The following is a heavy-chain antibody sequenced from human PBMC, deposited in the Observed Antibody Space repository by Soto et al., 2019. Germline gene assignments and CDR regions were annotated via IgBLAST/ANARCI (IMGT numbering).Heavy chain of an antibody. V-gene: IGHV3-73*01. CDR1: GFIFSGSA. Sequence: ESGGGLVPPGGSLKLSCAASGFIFSGSAVHWVRQASGKGLEWVGRILSKAGNYATAYPASMKGRFTISRDDSENTAFLQMNSLKTEDTAVYYCIRGGSPYYYDYWGQGTLVAVSS. J-gene: IGHJ4*02. CDR3: IRGGSPYYYDY. CDR2: ILSKAGNYAT.